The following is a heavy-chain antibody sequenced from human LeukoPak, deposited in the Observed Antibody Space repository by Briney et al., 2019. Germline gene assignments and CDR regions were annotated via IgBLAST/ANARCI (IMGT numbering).Heavy chain of an antibody. D-gene: IGHD3-9*01. CDR2: IYYSGTT. Sequence: SETLSLTCTVSGGSISSYYWNWIRQSPGKGLEWIGYIYYSGTTKYNPSLTSRVTISVDTSKNQFSLKLNSVTAADTAVYFCARGDYDTLTGYWNWFDPWGQGTLVTVSS. V-gene: IGHV4-59*01. CDR1: GGSISSYY. CDR3: ARGDYDTLTGYWNWFDP. J-gene: IGHJ5*02.